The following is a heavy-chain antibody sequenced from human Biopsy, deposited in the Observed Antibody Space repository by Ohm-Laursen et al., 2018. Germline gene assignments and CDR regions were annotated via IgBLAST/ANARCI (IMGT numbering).Heavy chain of an antibody. V-gene: IGHV4-59*01. J-gene: IGHJ6*02. CDR3: ARDLVDHDLSTGDLGEQYYAMDV. CDR2: IYYSGST. Sequence: PSETLSLTCTVSGASITSYYWSWIRQPPGKGLEWIAFIYYSGSTSYNPSLESRVSLSVDTSKNQVSLKLSSVTAADTAVYYCARDLVDHDLSTGDLGEQYYAMDVWGQGTTVTVSS. CDR1: GASITSYY. D-gene: IGHD3-9*01.